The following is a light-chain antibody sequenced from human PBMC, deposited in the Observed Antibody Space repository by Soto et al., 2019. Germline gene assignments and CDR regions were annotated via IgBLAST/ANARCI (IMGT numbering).Light chain of an antibody. CDR3: QQSYSTLPIT. J-gene: IGKJ5*01. V-gene: IGKV1-39*01. Sequence: IHRTQAPSTRCAAIGDIFTITSRASESIRTWLAWYQHKPGKAPTLLIYAASTLQSGVPSRFSGSGSGTDFTLTISNLQPEDFATYYCQQSYSTLPITFGQGTRLETK. CDR2: AAS. CDR1: ESIRTW.